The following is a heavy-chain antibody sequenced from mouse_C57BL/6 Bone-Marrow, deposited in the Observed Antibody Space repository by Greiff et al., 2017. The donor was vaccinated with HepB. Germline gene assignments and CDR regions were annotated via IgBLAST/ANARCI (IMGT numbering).Heavy chain of an antibody. D-gene: IGHD1-1*01. Sequence: QVQLQQPGAELVKPGASVKMSCKASGYTFTSYWKTWVKQRPGQGLEWIGDIYPGSGSTNYNEKFKSKATLTVDTSSSTAYMQLSSLTSEDSAVYYCARENYGSSYVNYFDYWGQGTTLTVSS. V-gene: IGHV1-55*01. CDR2: IYPGSGST. CDR1: GYTFTSYW. J-gene: IGHJ2*01. CDR3: ARENYGSSYVNYFDY.